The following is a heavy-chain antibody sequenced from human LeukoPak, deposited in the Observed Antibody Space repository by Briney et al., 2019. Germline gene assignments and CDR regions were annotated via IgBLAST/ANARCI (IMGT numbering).Heavy chain of an antibody. D-gene: IGHD3-3*01. J-gene: IGHJ5*02. Sequence: PSETLSLTCAVYGGSFSGYYWSWIRQPPGKGLEWIGEINHSGSTNYNPSLKSRVTISVDTSKNQFSLKLSSVTAADTAVYYCARRRVSRYDFWGVTANWFDPWGQGTLVTVSS. CDR3: ARRRVSRYDFWGVTANWFDP. CDR1: GGSFSGYY. V-gene: IGHV4-34*01. CDR2: INHSGST.